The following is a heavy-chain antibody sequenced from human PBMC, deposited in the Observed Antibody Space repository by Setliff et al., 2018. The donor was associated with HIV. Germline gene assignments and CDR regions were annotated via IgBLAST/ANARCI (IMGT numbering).Heavy chain of an antibody. CDR1: GVSVSSGGYY. V-gene: IGHV4-31*03. J-gene: IGHJ1*01. Sequence: PSETLSLTCTVSGVSVSSGGYYWSWIRQHPGKGLEWIGYDYHTATTYFNPSPKSRITISVDTSKNQFSLKLGFVTAADTAVYYCARGESTTWDLAEYFQHWGHGTLVTVSS. CDR2: DYHTATT. CDR3: ARGESTTWDLAEYFQH. D-gene: IGHD2-2*01.